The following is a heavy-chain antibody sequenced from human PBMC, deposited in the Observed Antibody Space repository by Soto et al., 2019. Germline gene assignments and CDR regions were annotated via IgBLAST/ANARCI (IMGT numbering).Heavy chain of an antibody. CDR3: AKVVVPAAMDYYYYGMDV. V-gene: IGHV3-23*01. J-gene: IGHJ6*02. D-gene: IGHD2-2*01. Sequence: GGSLRLSCAASGFTFSSYAMSWVRQAPGKGLEWVSAISGSGGSTYYADSVKGRFTISRDNSKNTLYLQMNSLRAEDTAVYYCAKVVVPAAMDYYYYGMDVWGQGTTVTVSS. CDR2: ISGSGGST. CDR1: GFTFSSYA.